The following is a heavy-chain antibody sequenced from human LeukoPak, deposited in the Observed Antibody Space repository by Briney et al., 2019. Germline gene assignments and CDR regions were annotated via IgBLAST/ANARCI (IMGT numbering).Heavy chain of an antibody. CDR3: AKRAQYYFDY. J-gene: IGHJ4*02. Sequence: GGSLRLSCAASGFAFSTYDIHWVRQAPGKGLEWVAVISYDGANKYYADSVKGRFTISRDNSKKTLYLQMNSLRAEDTAVYYCAKRAQYYFDYWGQGTLVTVSS. V-gene: IGHV3-30*18. CDR1: GFAFSTYD. CDR2: ISYDGANK.